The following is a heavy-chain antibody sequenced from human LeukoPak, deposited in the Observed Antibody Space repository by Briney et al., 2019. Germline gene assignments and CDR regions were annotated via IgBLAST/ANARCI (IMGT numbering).Heavy chain of an antibody. CDR2: IYSGGTT. D-gene: IGHD5-24*01. Sequence: QAGGSLRLSCAASGFTFSNYAISWVRQAPGGGLEWVSIIYSGGTTYHADSVKGRFTISRDNSKNTVYLQMNSLRAEDTALYYCARGEMATVVDYRGQGTLVTVSS. CDR1: GFTFSNYA. J-gene: IGHJ4*02. CDR3: ARGEMATVVDY. V-gene: IGHV3-23*03.